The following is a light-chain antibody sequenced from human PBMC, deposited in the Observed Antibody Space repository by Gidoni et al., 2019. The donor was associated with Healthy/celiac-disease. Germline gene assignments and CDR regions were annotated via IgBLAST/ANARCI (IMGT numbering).Light chain of an antibody. CDR2: DAS. CDR3: QQRSNRPTYT. V-gene: IGKV3-11*01. Sequence: EIVLTQSPATLSLSPGERATLPCRASQSVSSYLAWYQQKPGQAPRLLIYDASNRPTGIPARFSGSGSSTPFTPTPSRLEPPAFAVYYSQQRSNRPTYTFGQGTKLELK. J-gene: IGKJ2*01. CDR1: QSVSSY.